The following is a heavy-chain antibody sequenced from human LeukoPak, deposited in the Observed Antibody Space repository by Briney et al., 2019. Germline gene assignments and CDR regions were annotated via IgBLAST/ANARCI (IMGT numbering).Heavy chain of an antibody. Sequence: SETLSLTCTVSGGSISSGDYYWSWIRQPPGKGLEWLGYIYYSGSTYYNPSLKSRVTISVDTSKNQFSLKLSSATAADTAVYYCARVRESSGYYVGAFDIWGQGTMVTVSS. D-gene: IGHD3-22*01. CDR3: ARVRESSGYYVGAFDI. J-gene: IGHJ3*02. CDR2: IYYSGST. V-gene: IGHV4-30-4*08. CDR1: GGSISSGDYY.